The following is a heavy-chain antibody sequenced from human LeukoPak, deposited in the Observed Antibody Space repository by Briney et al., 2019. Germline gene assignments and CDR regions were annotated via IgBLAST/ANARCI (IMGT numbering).Heavy chain of an antibody. Sequence: PSETLSLTCTVSGGSISSYYWTWIRQPPGKGLECIGYIYDSGSTNYNPSLKSRVTISVDTSKNQFSLKLSSVTAADTAVYYCARRSRGNGSLDYWGQGTLVTVSS. CDR2: IYDSGST. J-gene: IGHJ4*02. D-gene: IGHD3-10*01. CDR3: ARRSRGNGSLDY. V-gene: IGHV4-59*08. CDR1: GGSISSYY.